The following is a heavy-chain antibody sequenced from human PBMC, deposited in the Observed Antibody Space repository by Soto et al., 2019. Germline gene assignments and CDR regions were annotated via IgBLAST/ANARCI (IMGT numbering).Heavy chain of an antibody. Sequence: QVQLQESGPGLVKPSETLSLTCTVSGSSISSDSYYWGWIRQAPGKGLEWVGSIFYSGSTYYNTSLKSRITISVDTSKSPRSLRVNSVTAADTAVYYCARSGLGLATLKMLAYWGQGTLVTVSS. CDR3: ARSGLGLATLKMLAY. V-gene: IGHV4-39*01. CDR1: GSSISSDSYY. D-gene: IGHD5-12*01. CDR2: IFYSGST. J-gene: IGHJ4*02.